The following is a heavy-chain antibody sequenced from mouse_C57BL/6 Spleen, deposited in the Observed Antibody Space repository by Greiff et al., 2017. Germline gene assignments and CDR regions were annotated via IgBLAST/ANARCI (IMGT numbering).Heavy chain of an antibody. CDR3: ARSESNYYFDY. CDR1: GYAFSSSW. D-gene: IGHD2-5*01. V-gene: IGHV1-82*01. J-gene: IGHJ2*01. Sequence: QVQLQQSGPELVKPGASVKISCKASGYAFSSSWMNWVKQRPGKGLEWIGRIYPGDGDTNYNGKFKGKATLTADKSSSTAYMQLSSLTSEDSAVYFCARSESNYYFDYWGQGTTLTVSS. CDR2: IYPGDGDT.